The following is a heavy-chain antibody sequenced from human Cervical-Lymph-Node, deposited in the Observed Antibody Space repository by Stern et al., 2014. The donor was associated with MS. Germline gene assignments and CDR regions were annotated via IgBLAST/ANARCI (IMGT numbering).Heavy chain of an antibody. CDR1: GYSFTIYY. V-gene: IGHV5-51*01. CDR2: IYRYDSDT. Sequence: EVQLVESGAEVKTPGESLKISCKLSGYSFTIYYIAWVCQMPGQGLEWMGVIYRYDSDTTYSPSFQGQVTISADKSITTAYLQWSSLRASDTAMYYCARHVQGFDYWGQGTLVTVSS. CDR3: ARHVQGFDY. J-gene: IGHJ4*02.